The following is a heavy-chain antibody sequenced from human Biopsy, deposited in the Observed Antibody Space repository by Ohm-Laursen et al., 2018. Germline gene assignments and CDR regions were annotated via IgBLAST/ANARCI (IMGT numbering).Heavy chain of an antibody. D-gene: IGHD3-16*02. V-gene: IGHV1-18*01. CDR1: GYNFISYS. CDR3: ARGEVTFGELIVSLDS. CDR2: IRPLNGDT. J-gene: IGHJ4*02. Sequence: ATVKISCKPSGYNFISYSINWVRQAPGQGLEWMGWIRPLNGDTKYGQKFQDRVTMTTDTSTSTVYMELTSLRSDDTAVYYCARGEVTFGELIVSLDSWGQGTLVTVSS.